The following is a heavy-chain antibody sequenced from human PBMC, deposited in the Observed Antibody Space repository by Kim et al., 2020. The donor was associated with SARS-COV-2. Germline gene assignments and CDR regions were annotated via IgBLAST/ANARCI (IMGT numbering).Heavy chain of an antibody. V-gene: IGHV3-11*06. D-gene: IGHD2-21*02. J-gene: IGHJ2*01. Sequence: GRFTISRDNAKNSLYLQMNSLRAEDTAVYYCARDLFVVTAIFPQLGYFDLWGRGTLVTVSS. CDR3: ARDLFVVTAIFPQLGYFDL.